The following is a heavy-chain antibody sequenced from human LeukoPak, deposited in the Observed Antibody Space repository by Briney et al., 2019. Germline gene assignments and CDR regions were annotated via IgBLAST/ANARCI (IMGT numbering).Heavy chain of an antibody. CDR3: AKDDSSSWLFDY. Sequence: GRSLRLSCAASGFTFSSYGMHWVRQAPGKGLEWVAVIWYDGSNKYYADSVKGRFTISRDNSKNTLYPQMNSLRAEDTAVYYCAKDDSSSWLFDYWGQGTLVTVSS. D-gene: IGHD6-13*01. V-gene: IGHV3-33*06. CDR1: GFTFSSYG. J-gene: IGHJ4*02. CDR2: IWYDGSNK.